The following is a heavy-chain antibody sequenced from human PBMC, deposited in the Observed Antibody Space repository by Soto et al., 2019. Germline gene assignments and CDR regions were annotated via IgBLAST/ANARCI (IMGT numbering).Heavy chain of an antibody. Sequence: EVQLLESGGGLVQPGGSLRLSCAASGFTFSSYAMSWVRQAPGKGLEWVSGISGSGGSTNYADSVKGRFTISRDNFKHTMYLQMTSLRAEDTAVYYCAKDVSSSSWYYFDYWGQGTLVTVSS. CDR2: ISGSGGST. CDR1: GFTFSSYA. D-gene: IGHD6-13*01. V-gene: IGHV3-23*01. J-gene: IGHJ4*02. CDR3: AKDVSSSSWYYFDY.